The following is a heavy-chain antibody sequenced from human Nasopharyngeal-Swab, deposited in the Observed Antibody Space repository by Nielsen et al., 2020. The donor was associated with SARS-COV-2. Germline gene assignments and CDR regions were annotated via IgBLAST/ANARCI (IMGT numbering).Heavy chain of an antibody. CDR3: ARDSRIAVTGMGRVGY. V-gene: IGHV1-2*06. D-gene: IGHD6-19*01. CDR1: GYTFTGYY. CDR2: INPNSGGT. J-gene: IGHJ4*02. Sequence: ASVKVSCKASGYTFTGYYMHWVRQAPGQGLEWMGRINPNSGGTNYAQKFQGRVTMTRDMSISTAYMELSRLRSDDTAVYYCARDSRIAVTGMGRVGYWGQGTLVTVSS.